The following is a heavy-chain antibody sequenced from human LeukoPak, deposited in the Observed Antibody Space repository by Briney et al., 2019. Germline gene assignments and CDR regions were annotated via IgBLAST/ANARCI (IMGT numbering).Heavy chain of an antibody. J-gene: IGHJ4*02. CDR2: FDPEDGET. CDR1: GYTLTELS. CDR3: ATVFKDWIWDATFDY. D-gene: IGHD3/OR15-3a*01. Sequence: ASVKVSCKVSGYTLTELSMHWVRQAPGKGLEWMGGFDPEDGETIYAQKFQGRVTMTEDTSTDTAYMELSSLRSEDSAVYYCATVFKDWIWDATFDYWGQGTLVTVSS. V-gene: IGHV1-24*01.